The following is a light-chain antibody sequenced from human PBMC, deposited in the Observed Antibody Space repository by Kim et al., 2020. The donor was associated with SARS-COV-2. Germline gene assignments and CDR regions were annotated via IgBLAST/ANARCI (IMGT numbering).Light chain of an antibody. CDR2: DAS. CDR3: QQYDVWPPYT. J-gene: IGKJ2*01. V-gene: IGKV3-15*01. Sequence: EIVMTQSPATLSVSPGERATLSCRASQSVSSNLAWYQQKPGQAPRLLIYDASTRATGIPARYSGSGSGTEFTLTISSLQSEDFAVYYCQQYDVWPPYTFGQGTKLEI. CDR1: QSVSSN.